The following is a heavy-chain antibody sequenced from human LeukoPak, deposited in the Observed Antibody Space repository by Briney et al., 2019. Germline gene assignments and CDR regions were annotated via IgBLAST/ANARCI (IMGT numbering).Heavy chain of an antibody. J-gene: IGHJ4*02. CDR3: AVRYYDSSAKGVIDY. Sequence: GASVKVSCKASGYTFTSYGISWVRQAPGQGLEWMGWISAYNGNTNYAQKLQGRVTITADESTSTAYMELSSLRSEDTAVYYCAVRYYDSSAKGVIDYWGQGTLVTVSS. CDR2: ISAYNGNT. D-gene: IGHD3-22*01. CDR1: GYTFTSYG. V-gene: IGHV1-18*01.